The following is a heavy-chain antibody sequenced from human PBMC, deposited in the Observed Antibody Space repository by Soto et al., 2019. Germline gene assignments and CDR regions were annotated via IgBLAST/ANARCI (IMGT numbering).Heavy chain of an antibody. D-gene: IGHD6-6*01. CDR2: ISGSGGST. CDR1: GFTFSSYA. Sequence: GSLRLSCAASGFTFSSYAMSWVRQAPGKGLEWVSAISGSGGSTYYADSVKGRFTISRDNSKNTLYLQMNSLRAEDTAVYYCASPIAARQKSYYYMDVWGKGTTVTVSS. J-gene: IGHJ6*03. V-gene: IGHV3-23*01. CDR3: ASPIAARQKSYYYMDV.